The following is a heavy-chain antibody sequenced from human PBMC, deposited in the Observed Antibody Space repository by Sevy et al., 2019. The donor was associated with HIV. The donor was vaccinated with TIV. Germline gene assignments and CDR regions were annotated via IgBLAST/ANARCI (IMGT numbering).Heavy chain of an antibody. CDR1: GFRFGSHA. V-gene: IGHV3-23*01. Sequence: GGSLRLSCVVSGFRFGSHARSWVRQAPGKGLEWVSGMSGGGEGRGYADSGKGGLIISRTNSRNTVYLQMNSLRAEDTALYYCAKDVPDQSWYDDFWSGSPCFDYWGRGTPVTVSS. CDR2: MSGGGEGR. J-gene: IGHJ4*01. CDR3: AKDVPDQSWYDDFWSGSPCFDY. D-gene: IGHD3-3*01.